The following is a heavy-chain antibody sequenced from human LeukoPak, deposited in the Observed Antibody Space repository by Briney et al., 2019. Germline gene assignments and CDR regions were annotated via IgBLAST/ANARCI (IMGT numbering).Heavy chain of an antibody. J-gene: IGHJ4*02. V-gene: IGHV3-21*01. CDR2: ISSSSSYI. D-gene: IGHD6-19*01. CDR1: GFTFSSYG. CDR3: ARAVVAGTIDY. Sequence: GGSLRLSCAASGFTFSSYGMHWVRQAPGKGLEWVSSISSSSSYIYYADSVKGRFTISRDNAKNSLYLQMNSLRAEDTAVYYCARAVVAGTIDYWGQGTLVTVSS.